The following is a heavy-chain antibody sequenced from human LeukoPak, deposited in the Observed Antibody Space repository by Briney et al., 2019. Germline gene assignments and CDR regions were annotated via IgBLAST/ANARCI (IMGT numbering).Heavy chain of an antibody. CDR1: GGTFSSYA. Sequence: ASVKVSCKASGGTFSSYAISWVRQAPGQGLEWMGGIIPIFGTANYAQKFQGRVTITADESTSTAYMELSSLRSEDTAVYYCARAAGRAATQNWFDPWGQGTLVTVSS. CDR3: ARAAGRAATQNWFDP. D-gene: IGHD2-15*01. J-gene: IGHJ5*02. V-gene: IGHV1-69*13. CDR2: IIPIFGTA.